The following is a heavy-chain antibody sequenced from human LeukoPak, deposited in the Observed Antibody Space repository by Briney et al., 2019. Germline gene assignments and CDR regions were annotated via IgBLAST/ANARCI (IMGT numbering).Heavy chain of an antibody. D-gene: IGHD4-17*01. J-gene: IGHJ4*02. CDR2: ISGDATTT. CDR1: GFAFSSFA. V-gene: IGHV3-23*01. Sequence: PGGSLRLSCAASGFAFSSFAMTWVRQAPGKALQGVSAISGDATTTYYPDSLTGRFTISSDNSRNTLYLQMNSLRADDTAVYYCAKGVYGDHPHYSDYWGQGTLVIVSS. CDR3: AKGVYGDHPHYSDY.